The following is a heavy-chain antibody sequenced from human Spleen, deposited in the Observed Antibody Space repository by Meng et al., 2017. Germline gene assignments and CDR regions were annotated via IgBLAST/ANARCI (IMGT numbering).Heavy chain of an antibody. CDR3: ARDQEGRQWLALYYYYYGMDV. V-gene: IGHV1-69*05. Sequence: SAKVSCKASSGTFISYAISWVRQAPGQGLEWMGGIIPIFGTANYSQKSQSRVTITTDESTSTAYMELRSLRSDDTAVYYCARDQEGRQWLALYYYYYGMDVWGQGTTVTVSS. D-gene: IGHD6-19*01. J-gene: IGHJ6*02. CDR2: IIPIFGTA. CDR1: SGTFISYA.